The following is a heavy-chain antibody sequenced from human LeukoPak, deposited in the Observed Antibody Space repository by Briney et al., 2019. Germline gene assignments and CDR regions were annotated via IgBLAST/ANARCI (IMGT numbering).Heavy chain of an antibody. Sequence: ASVKVSCKASGYTFTSYAMNWVRQAPGQGLEWMGWINTNTGNPTYAQGFTGRFVFSLDTSVSTAYLQISSLKAEDTAVYYCARVYYDFWSGYPLFDYWGQGTLVTVSS. CDR1: GYTFTSYA. D-gene: IGHD3-3*01. CDR2: INTNTGNP. CDR3: ARVYYDFWSGYPLFDY. J-gene: IGHJ4*02. V-gene: IGHV7-4-1*02.